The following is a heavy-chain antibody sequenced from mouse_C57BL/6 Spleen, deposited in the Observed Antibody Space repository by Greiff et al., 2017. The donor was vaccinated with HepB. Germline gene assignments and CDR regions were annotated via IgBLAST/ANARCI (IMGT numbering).Heavy chain of an antibody. CDR1: GYTFTSYW. V-gene: IGHV1-52*01. Sequence: QVQLQQPGAELVRPGSSVKLSCKASGYTFTSYWMHWVKQRPIQGLEWIGNIDPSDSETHYNQKFKDKATLTVDKSSSTAYMQLSSLTSEDSAVYYCARSLVATRAMDYWGQGTSVTVSS. CDR3: ARSLVATRAMDY. CDR2: IDPSDSET. J-gene: IGHJ4*01. D-gene: IGHD1-1*01.